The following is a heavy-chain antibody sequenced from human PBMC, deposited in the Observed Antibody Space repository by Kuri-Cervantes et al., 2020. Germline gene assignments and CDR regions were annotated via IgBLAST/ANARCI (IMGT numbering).Heavy chain of an antibody. CDR3: AREGAAAAKFGYAFDI. J-gene: IGHJ3*02. CDR2: IIPIFGTA. CDR1: GGIFSSYA. Sequence: SVKVSCKASGGIFSSYAISWVRQAPGQGLEWMGGIIPIFGTANYAQKFQGRVTITADESTSTAYMELSSLRSEDTAVYYCAREGAAAAKFGYAFDIWGQGTMVTVSS. V-gene: IGHV1-69*13. D-gene: IGHD6-13*01.